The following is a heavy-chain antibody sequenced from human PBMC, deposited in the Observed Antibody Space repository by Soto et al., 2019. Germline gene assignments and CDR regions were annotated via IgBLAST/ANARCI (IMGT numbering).Heavy chain of an antibody. Sequence: SLRLSCSASGFTFSQSAMHWVRQAPGKGLEYVAAIGSNGASTFYPGSVKGRFIIFRDNSRNTLFLQMNTVRPDDTAVYYCVRGGGGYAGSSLWFDSWGQGTLGTVSS. D-gene: IGHD3-16*01. V-gene: IGHV3-64D*06. CDR1: GFTFSQSA. CDR2: IGSNGAST. J-gene: IGHJ5*01. CDR3: VRGGGGYAGSSLWFDS.